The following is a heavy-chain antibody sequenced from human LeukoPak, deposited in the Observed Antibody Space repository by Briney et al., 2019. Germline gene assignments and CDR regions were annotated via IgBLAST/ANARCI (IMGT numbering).Heavy chain of an antibody. CDR2: IKHDGSEK. V-gene: IGHV3-7*01. J-gene: IGHJ3*02. Sequence: GGSLRLSCAASGFTLSDYWMTWVRQAPGKGLEWVANIKHDGSEKYYVDSVKGRFTISRDNAKNSLYLQMDSLRVEDTAVYYCAREGWDLNALDIWGQGTMVTVSP. D-gene: IGHD1-26*01. CDR3: AREGWDLNALDI. CDR1: GFTLSDYW.